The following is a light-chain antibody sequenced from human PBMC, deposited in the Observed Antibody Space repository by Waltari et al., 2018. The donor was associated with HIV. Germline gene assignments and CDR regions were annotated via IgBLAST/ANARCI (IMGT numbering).Light chain of an antibody. CDR3: CSNAGSHVV. J-gene: IGLJ2*01. Sequence: QSALTQPRSVSGSPGQSVTISCNGISSALGRYNYVSWYQQDPGKAPKLMLFDVNKRPSGVPARFSGSKSGNTASLTISGLQAEDEADYYCCSNAGSHVVFGGGTKVTVL. CDR2: DVN. V-gene: IGLV2-11*01. CDR1: SSALGRYNY.